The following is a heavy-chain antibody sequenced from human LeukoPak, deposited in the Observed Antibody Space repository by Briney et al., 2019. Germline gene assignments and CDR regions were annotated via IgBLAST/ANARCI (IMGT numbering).Heavy chain of an antibody. V-gene: IGHV1-58*02. D-gene: IGHD3-3*01. CDR1: GFTFTSSA. Sequence: ASVEVSCKASGFTFTSSAMQWVRQARGQRLEWIGWIVVGSGNTNYAQKFQERVTITRDMSTSTAYMELSSLRSEDTAVYYCAAALYDFWSGYYSGFDYWGQGTLVTVSS. CDR2: IVVGSGNT. CDR3: AAALYDFWSGYYSGFDY. J-gene: IGHJ4*02.